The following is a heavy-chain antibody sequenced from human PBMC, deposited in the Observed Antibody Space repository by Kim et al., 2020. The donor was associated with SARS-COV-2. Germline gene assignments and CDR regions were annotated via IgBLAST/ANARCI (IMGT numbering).Heavy chain of an antibody. D-gene: IGHD6-19*01. CDR3: ARGGGSGWYVDY. V-gene: IGHV3-21*06. J-gene: IGHJ4*02. Sequence: YYADPVKGRFTISRDNAKNLLYLQMNSLGAEDTAVYYCARGGGSGWYVDYWGQGTLVTVSS.